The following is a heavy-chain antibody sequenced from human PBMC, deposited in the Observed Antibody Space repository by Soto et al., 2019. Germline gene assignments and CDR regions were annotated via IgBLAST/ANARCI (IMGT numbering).Heavy chain of an antibody. CDR2: IKQDGSEK. J-gene: IGHJ5*01. CDR3: ARALSYYSDSSGFHDS. Sequence: GGSLRLSCAASGFTFSGYWMSWVRQAPGKGLEWVANIKQDGSEKYYVDSVKGRFTISRDNAKNSLYLQMNSLRAEDTAVYCCARALSYYSDSSGFHDSWGQGPLVPVSS. CDR1: GFTFSGYW. D-gene: IGHD3-22*01. V-gene: IGHV3-7*03.